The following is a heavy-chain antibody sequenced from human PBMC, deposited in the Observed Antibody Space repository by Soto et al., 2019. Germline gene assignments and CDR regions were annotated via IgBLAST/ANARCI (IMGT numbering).Heavy chain of an antibody. V-gene: IGHV1-8*01. J-gene: IGHJ4*02. CDR2: MNPNTGNT. CDR3: ARGFSSYSDF. CDR1: GYTFTDYD. D-gene: IGHD3-10*01. Sequence: GASVKVSCKASGYTFTDYDFNWVRQAAGQGLEWMGWMNPNTGNTAYAQKFQGRLSLTRDTSISTVYMDLSSLTSEDTAVYYCARGFSSYSDFWAQGTPVTSPQ.